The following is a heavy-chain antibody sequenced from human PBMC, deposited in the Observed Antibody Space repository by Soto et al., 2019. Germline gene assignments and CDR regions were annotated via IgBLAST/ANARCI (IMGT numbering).Heavy chain of an antibody. D-gene: IGHD2-15*01. CDR3: ARGHEFGGISDAFGI. Sequence: ASVKVSCKASGGTCSTSSMNGVRQAPEQGPEWMGNILPIFGTADYAHKFQGRVTMTANESTKTVYMELRSLLSADTAVYYCARGHEFGGISDAFGIWGQGPVVAVSS. CDR2: ILPIFGTA. CDR1: GGTCSTSS. V-gene: IGHV1-69*13. J-gene: IGHJ3*02.